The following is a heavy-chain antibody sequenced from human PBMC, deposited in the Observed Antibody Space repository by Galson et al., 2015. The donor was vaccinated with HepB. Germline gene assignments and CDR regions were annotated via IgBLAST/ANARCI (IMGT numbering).Heavy chain of an antibody. D-gene: IGHD3-22*01. CDR1: GFTFDNYA. V-gene: IGHV3-9*01. Sequence: SLRLSCAASGFTFDNYAMHWVRQAPGKGLEWVSGISWNSGSIGYADSVKGRFTISRDNAKNSLYLQMNSLRAEDTALYYCAKDGMHYYDSSGYTFYMDVWGKGTTVTVSS. CDR2: ISWNSGSI. CDR3: AKDGMHYYDSSGYTFYMDV. J-gene: IGHJ6*03.